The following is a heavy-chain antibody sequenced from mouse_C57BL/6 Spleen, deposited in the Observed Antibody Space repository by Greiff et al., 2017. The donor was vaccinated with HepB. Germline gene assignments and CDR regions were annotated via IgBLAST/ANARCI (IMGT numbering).Heavy chain of an antibody. CDR3: ARWDYGGFAY. D-gene: IGHD2-4*01. CDR1: GYTFTSYW. J-gene: IGHJ3*01. CDR2: IHPNSGST. V-gene: IGHV1-64*01. Sequence: VQLQQPGAELVKPGASVKLSCKASGYTFTSYWMHWVKQRPGQGLEWIGMIHPNSGSTNYNEKLKSKATLTVDKSSSTAYMQLSSLTSEDSAVYYCARWDYGGFAYWGQGTLVTVSA.